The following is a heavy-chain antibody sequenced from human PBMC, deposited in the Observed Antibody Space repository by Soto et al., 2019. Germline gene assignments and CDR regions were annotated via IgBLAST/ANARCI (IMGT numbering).Heavy chain of an antibody. V-gene: IGHV4-59*01. D-gene: IGHD7-27*01. Sequence: SETLSLTCTVSGGSISSYYWSWIRQPPGKGLEWIGYIYYSGSTNYNPSLKSRVTISVDTSKNQFSLKLSSVTAADTAVYYGARGLGMGSWFDPWGQGTLVTVSS. CDR2: IYYSGST. CDR3: ARGLGMGSWFDP. CDR1: GGSISSYY. J-gene: IGHJ5*02.